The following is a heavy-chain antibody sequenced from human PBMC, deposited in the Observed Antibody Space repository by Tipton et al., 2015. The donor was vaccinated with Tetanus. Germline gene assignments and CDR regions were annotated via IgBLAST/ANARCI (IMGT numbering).Heavy chain of an antibody. J-gene: IGHJ6*03. CDR3: ARDRGEDWTNFYYMDV. CDR1: GFTFNTYW. CDR2: IKYDESEK. Sequence: SLRLSCAASGFTFNTYWMSWARQAPGKGLEWVANIKYDESEKYYVDSVKGRFTISRDEAKNSLYLQMSSLRVGDTAVYYCARDRGEDWTNFYYMDVWGKGATVTVSS. D-gene: IGHD3/OR15-3a*01. V-gene: IGHV3-7*01.